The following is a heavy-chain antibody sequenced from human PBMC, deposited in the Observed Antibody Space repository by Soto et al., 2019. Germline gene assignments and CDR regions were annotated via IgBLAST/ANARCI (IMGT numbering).Heavy chain of an antibody. CDR2: ISPMFGAA. CDR1: GGTFNTYA. V-gene: IGHV1-69*19. CDR3: AREVQVHTPAFVY. Sequence: QVQLVQSGAEMKKPGSSVKVSCQSSGGTFNTYAMNWVRQAPGQGPEWMGDISPMFGAANYAPKFQGRVTINADESTVTSYMQLSSLTSEDTALYFCAREVQVHTPAFVYWGQGTLVTVSS. J-gene: IGHJ4*02. D-gene: IGHD3-10*01.